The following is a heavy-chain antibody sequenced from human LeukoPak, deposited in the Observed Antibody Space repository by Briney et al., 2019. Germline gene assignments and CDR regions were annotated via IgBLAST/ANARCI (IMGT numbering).Heavy chain of an antibody. CDR2: IISSRSQI. Sequence: GGSLRLAWAASGLTLGSYSMDCVRQAPGEGLEWVSSIISSRSQIYYADSVKGRLTLARDNAKNSLYLQMNSLRAEDTAVYYCARIIMDLYYMDVWRKGTTVTISS. D-gene: IGHD2-2*03. V-gene: IGHV3-21*01. CDR1: GLTLGSYS. CDR3: ARIIMDLYYMDV. J-gene: IGHJ6*03.